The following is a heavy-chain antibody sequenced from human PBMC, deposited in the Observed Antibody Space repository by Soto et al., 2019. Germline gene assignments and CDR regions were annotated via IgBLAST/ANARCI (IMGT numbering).Heavy chain of an antibody. V-gene: IGHV1-3*01. D-gene: IGHD2-15*01. CDR2: INAGNGNT. Sequence: QVQLVQSGAEAKKPGASVKVSCKASGYTFTSYAMHWVRQAPGQRLEWMGWINAGNGNTKYSQKFQGRVTITRDTSGSTAYMELSSLRSEDTAVYYCAREGIVVVVAAPSGWFDPWGQGTLVTVSS. CDR1: GYTFTSYA. CDR3: AREGIVVVVAAPSGWFDP. J-gene: IGHJ5*02.